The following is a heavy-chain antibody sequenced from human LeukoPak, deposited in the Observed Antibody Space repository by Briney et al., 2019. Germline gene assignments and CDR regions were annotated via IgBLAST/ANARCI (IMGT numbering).Heavy chain of an antibody. V-gene: IGHV3-48*03. D-gene: IGHD3-22*01. CDR1: GFTFSSYE. CDR3: ASGSVYYYDSSGYEDY. Sequence: GGSLRLSCAASGFTFSSYEMNWVRQAPGKGLEWVSYISSSGSTIYYADSVKGRFTISRDNAKNSLYLQMNSLRAEDTAVYYCASGSVYYYDSSGYEDYWGQGTLVTVSS. CDR2: ISSSGSTI. J-gene: IGHJ4*02.